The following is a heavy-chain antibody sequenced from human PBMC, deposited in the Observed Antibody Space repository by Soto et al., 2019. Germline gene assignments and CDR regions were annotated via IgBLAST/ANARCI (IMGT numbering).Heavy chain of an antibody. CDR3: ARGRCSSTSCYCDY. CDR1: GSSISRSIDY. J-gene: IGHJ4*02. Sequence: SETLSLTCPFSGSSISRSIDYLGWGRPTPGKGLEWIGTIYYSGRSYYNPSLKSRVTISADTTKNQFSLKLSSVTAADSAVYYCARGRCSSTSCYCDYWGQGTLVTVSS. V-gene: IGHV4-39*01. D-gene: IGHD2-2*01. CDR2: IYYSGRS.